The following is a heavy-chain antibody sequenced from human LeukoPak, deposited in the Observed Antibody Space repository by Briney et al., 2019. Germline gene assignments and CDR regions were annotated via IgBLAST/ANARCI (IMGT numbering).Heavy chain of an antibody. CDR3: ARVGVVPAAISPYYYGMDV. V-gene: IGHV3-74*01. J-gene: IGHJ6*04. D-gene: IGHD2-2*01. CDR1: GFTFSSYW. Sequence: PGGSLRLSCAASGFTFSSYWMHWVRQAPGKGLVWVSRINSDGSSTSYADSVKGRFTISRDNAKNTLYLQMNSLRAEYTAVYYCARVGVVPAAISPYYYGMDVWGKGTTVTVSS. CDR2: INSDGSST.